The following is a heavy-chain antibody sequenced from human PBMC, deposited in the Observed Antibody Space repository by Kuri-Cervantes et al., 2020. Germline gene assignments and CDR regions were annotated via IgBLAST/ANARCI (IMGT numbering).Heavy chain of an antibody. D-gene: IGHD6-19*01. CDR2: IGGSGIST. Sequence: GESLKISCAASGFTFSSDAMGWVRQAPGKGLEWVSGIGGSGISTQYADPVKGRFTISRDNSKNTLYLQMNSLRAEDTAVYFCVKTRGVAVAGPFDFWGQGILVTVSS. CDR3: VKTRGVAVAGPFDF. J-gene: IGHJ4*02. V-gene: IGHV3-23*05. CDR1: GFTFSSDA.